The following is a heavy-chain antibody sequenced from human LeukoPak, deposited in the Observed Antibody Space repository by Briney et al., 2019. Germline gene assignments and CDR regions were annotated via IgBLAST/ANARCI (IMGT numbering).Heavy chain of an antibody. CDR2: INSNSGGT. J-gene: IGHJ2*01. V-gene: IGHV1-2*02. CDR3: ARYSSGWYFDL. D-gene: IGHD6-19*01. Sequence: ASVKVSCKASGYTFTGYYMHWARQAPGQGLEWMGWINSNSGGTNYAQKFQGRVTMTRDTSISTAYTELSRLRSDDTAVYYCARYSSGWYFDLWGRGTLVTVSS. CDR1: GYTFTGYY.